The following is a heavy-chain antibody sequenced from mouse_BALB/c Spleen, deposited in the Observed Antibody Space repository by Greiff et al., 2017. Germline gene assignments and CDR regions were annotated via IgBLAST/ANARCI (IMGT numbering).Heavy chain of an antibody. Sequence: QVQLQQSGPELVKPGASVKISCKASGYAFSSSWMNWVKQRPGQGLEWIGRIYPGDGDTNYNGKFKGKATLTADKSSSTAYMQLSSLTSVDSAVYFCARGGFPYWYFDVWGAGTTVTVSS. CDR2: IYPGDGDT. V-gene: IGHV1-82*01. CDR3: ARGGFPYWYFDV. J-gene: IGHJ1*01. CDR1: GYAFSSSW.